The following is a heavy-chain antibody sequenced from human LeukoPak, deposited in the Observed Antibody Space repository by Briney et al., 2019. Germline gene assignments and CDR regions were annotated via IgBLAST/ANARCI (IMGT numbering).Heavy chain of an antibody. J-gene: IGHJ5*02. CDR1: GFIFSCYS. Sequence: GGSLRLSCAASGFIFSCYSMRWVRQAPGKGLEWVSVVSGTGGRTYYADSVKGRFTISRDNSKNTLYLQMNSLRAEDTALYYCVKASSSSPQYNWFDAWGQGTLVTVSS. V-gene: IGHV3-23*01. CDR3: VKASSSSPQYNWFDA. D-gene: IGHD6-6*01. CDR2: VSGTGGRT.